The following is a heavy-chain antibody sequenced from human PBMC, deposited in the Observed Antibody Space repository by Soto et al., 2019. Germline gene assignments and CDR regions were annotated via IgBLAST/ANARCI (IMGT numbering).Heavy chain of an antibody. J-gene: IGHJ4*02. Sequence: EVQLLESGGGLVQPGGSLRLSCAASGFTFSSYAMSWVRQAPGKGLEWVSAISGSGGSTYYADSVKGRFTISRDKSKNTLYLQMNSLRAEDTAVYYCAKGRGLGELSGFTHRGYFDYWGQGTLVTVSS. CDR1: GFTFSSYA. V-gene: IGHV3-23*01. D-gene: IGHD1-26*01. CDR2: ISGSGGST. CDR3: AKGRGLGELSGFTHRGYFDY.